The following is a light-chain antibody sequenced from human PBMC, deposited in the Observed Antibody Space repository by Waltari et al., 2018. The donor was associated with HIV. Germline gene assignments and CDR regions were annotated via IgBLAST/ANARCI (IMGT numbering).Light chain of an antibody. CDR2: KAN. Sequence: YELTQPPSVSVSPGQTARITCSGDALPDQFAHWYQQRPGQAPILLIFKANKRPAGIPERCSGSSSGTTVTLTISGVQAEDEADYYCQSADSSGALGVFGGGTKLTVL. V-gene: IGLV3-25*03. J-gene: IGLJ2*01. CDR1: ALPDQF. CDR3: QSADSSGALGV.